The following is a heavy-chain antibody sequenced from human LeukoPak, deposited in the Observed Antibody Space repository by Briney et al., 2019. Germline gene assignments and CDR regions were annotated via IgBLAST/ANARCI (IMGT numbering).Heavy chain of an antibody. CDR2: IYYSGST. CDR3: ATRRDGYGLFDY. D-gene: IGHD5-24*01. CDR1: GFTFSSYE. J-gene: IGHJ4*02. Sequence: GSLRLSCAASGFTFSSYEMNWVRQPPGKGLEWIGSIYYSGSTYYNPSLKSRVTISVDTSKNQFSLKLSSVTAADTAVYYCATRRDGYGLFDYWGQGTLVTVSS. V-gene: IGHV4-39*07.